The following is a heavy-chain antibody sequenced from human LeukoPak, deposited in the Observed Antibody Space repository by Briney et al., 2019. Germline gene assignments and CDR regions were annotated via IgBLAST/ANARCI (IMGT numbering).Heavy chain of an antibody. V-gene: IGHV1-3*03. Sequence: GASVKVSCKTIGGRFKSSGFSWGRQAPGQGLEWMGWINAGNANTKYLQEFQARVTITRDTSASTAYMELSSLRSEDMAVYYCARGGVCSGGSCYSNAFDIWGQGTMVTVSS. CDR2: INAGNANT. D-gene: IGHD2-15*01. J-gene: IGHJ3*02. CDR3: ARGGVCSGGSCYSNAFDI. CDR1: GGRFKSSG.